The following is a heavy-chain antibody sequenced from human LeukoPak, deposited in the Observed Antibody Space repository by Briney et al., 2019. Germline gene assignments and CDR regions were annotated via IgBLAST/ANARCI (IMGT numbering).Heavy chain of an antibody. J-gene: IGHJ4*02. V-gene: IGHV3-9*01. CDR3: ARVRYDRTVDY. D-gene: IGHD3-22*01. CDR1: GFTFDDYA. CDR2: ISWNSGSI. Sequence: PGGSLRLSCAASGFTFDDYAMHWVRQAPGKGLEWVSGISWNSGSIGYADSVKGRFTISRDNAKNSLYLQMNSLRAEDTAVYYCARVRYDRTVDYWGQGTLVTVSS.